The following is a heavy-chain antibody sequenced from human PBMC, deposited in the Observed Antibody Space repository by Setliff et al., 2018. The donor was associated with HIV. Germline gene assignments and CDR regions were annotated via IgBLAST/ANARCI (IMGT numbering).Heavy chain of an antibody. CDR3: TTGLYCGGDCLDTFDM. V-gene: IGHV3-15*01. D-gene: IGHD2-21*02. CDR1: GFTFSTAW. J-gene: IGHJ3*02. Sequence: PGGSLRLSCAASGFTFSTAWMSWVRQTPGKGLEWVGRIKSKTDGGARDYAAPVKGRFTISRDDSKTTLYLQMNSLKTEDTAVYYCTTGLYCGGDCLDTFDMWGQGTMVTVSS. CDR2: IKSKTDGGAR.